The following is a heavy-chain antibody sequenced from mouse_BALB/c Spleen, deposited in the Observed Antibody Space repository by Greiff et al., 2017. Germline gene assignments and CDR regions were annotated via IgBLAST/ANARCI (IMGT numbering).Heavy chain of an antibody. CDR2: IYPGDGDT. V-gene: IGHV1-80*01. CDR3: ARTGLRDYFDY. CDR1: GYAFSSYW. Sequence: QVQLKQSGAELVRPGSSVKISCKASGYAFSSYWMNWVKQRPGQGLEWIGQIYPGDGDTNYNGKFKGKATLTADKSSSTAYMQLSSLTSEDSAVYFCARTGLRDYFDYWGQGTTLTVSS. J-gene: IGHJ2*01. D-gene: IGHD1-1*01.